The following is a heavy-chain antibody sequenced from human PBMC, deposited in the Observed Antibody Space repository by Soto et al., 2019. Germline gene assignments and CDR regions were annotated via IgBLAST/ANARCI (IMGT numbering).Heavy chain of an antibody. J-gene: IGHJ6*02. Sequence: QVQLVQSGAEMKEPGSSVKVSCKTSGGTFSSSAISWLRQAPGQGLEWMGGIIPLFRTPDYAQKFQGRVTIAADESTSTAYMVLRSLRTEDTALYYCARHNDRLQLAGNHYHILAVWGQATTITVSS. D-gene: IGHD4-4*01. V-gene: IGHV1-69*12. CDR2: IIPLFRTP. CDR1: GGTFSSSA. CDR3: ARHNDRLQLAGNHYHILAV.